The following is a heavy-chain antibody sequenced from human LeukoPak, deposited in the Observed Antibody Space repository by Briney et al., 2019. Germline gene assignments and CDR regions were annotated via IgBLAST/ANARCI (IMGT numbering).Heavy chain of an antibody. CDR2: ISHDGSTK. V-gene: IGHV3-30*04. D-gene: IGHD3-3*01. CDR3: ADLHYDFWS. CDR1: GFTFSTYS. Sequence: GGSLRLSCAASGFTFSTYSMHWVRQAPGRGLEWVAVISHDGSTKYYADSVKGRFTISRDNSKNTLYLQMNSLRAEDTAVYYCADLHYDFWSGGQGTLVTVSS. J-gene: IGHJ4*02.